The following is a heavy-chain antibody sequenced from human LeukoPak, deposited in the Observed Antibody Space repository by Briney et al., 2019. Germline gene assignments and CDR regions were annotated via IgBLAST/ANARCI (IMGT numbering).Heavy chain of an antibody. CDR3: ARGDSYGYRY. D-gene: IGHD5-18*01. Sequence: GSLRLSCAASGVAFNNAWMSWIRQPPGKGLEWIGEINHSGSTNYNPSLKSRVTISVDTSKNQFSLKLSSVTAADTAVYYCARGDSYGYRYWGQGTLVTVSS. J-gene: IGHJ4*02. CDR1: GVAFNNAW. CDR2: INHSGST. V-gene: IGHV4-34*01.